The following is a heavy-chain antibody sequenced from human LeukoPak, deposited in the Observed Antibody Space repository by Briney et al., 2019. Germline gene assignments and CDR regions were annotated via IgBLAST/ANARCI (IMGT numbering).Heavy chain of an antibody. CDR1: GFTVSSNY. D-gene: IGHD3-10*01. CDR2: IYSGGST. J-gene: IGHJ6*03. V-gene: IGHV3-66*01. CDR3: ARAYGSGSYLLDYYYYYMDV. Sequence: GGSLRLSCSASGFTVSSNYMSWVRQAPGKGLEWVSVIYSGGSTYYADSVKGRFTISRDNSKNTLYLQMNSLGAEDTAVYYCARAYGSGSYLLDYYYYYMDVWGKGTTVTISS.